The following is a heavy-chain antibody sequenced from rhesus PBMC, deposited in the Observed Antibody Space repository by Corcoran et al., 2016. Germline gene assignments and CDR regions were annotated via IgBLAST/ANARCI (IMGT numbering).Heavy chain of an antibody. CDR1: GFTFSGYE. V-gene: IGHV3-115*02. CDR3: ARRYSWNNFYGLDS. Sequence: EVQLAESGGGLVQPGGSLRLSCAASGFTFSGYEMHWVRQAPGKGLESVSVIGGDSSYTHYVDSVNGRFTISRDNAKNSLSLQMNSLRAEDTAVYYCARRYSWNNFYGLDSWGQGVVVTVSS. D-gene: IGHD1-20*01. CDR2: IGGDSSYT. J-gene: IGHJ6*01.